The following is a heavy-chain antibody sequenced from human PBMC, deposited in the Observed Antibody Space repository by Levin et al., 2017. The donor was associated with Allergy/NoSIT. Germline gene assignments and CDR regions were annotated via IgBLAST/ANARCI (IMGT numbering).Heavy chain of an antibody. V-gene: IGHV3-48*01. D-gene: IGHD3-9*01. CDR1: GFTFSSYS. J-gene: IGHJ6*03. Sequence: RSGGSLRLSCAASGFTFSSYSMNWVRQAPGKGLEWVSYISSSSSTIYYADSVKGRFTISRDNAKNSLYLQMNSLRAEDTAVYYCARDSVLRYFDWLPGTGLLVYYMDVWGKGTTVTVSS. CDR3: ARDSVLRYFDWLPGTGLLVYYMDV. CDR2: ISSSSSTI.